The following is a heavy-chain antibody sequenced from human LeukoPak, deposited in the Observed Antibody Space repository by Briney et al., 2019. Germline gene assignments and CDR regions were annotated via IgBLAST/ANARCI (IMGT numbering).Heavy chain of an antibody. Sequence: ASVKVSCKASGYTFTGYYMQWVRQAPGQGLEWMGWINPNSGGTNYAQKFQGRVTMTRDTSISTAYMELSRLRSDDTAVYYCARDRGDYGDYGYWGQGALVTVSS. CDR2: INPNSGGT. D-gene: IGHD4-17*01. CDR3: ARDRGDYGDYGY. V-gene: IGHV1-2*02. J-gene: IGHJ4*02. CDR1: GYTFTGYY.